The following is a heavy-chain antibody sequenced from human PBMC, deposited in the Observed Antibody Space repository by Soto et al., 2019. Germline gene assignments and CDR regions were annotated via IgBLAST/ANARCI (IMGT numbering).Heavy chain of an antibody. D-gene: IGHD3-10*01. CDR3: ATSYGSGSSPFDY. V-gene: IGHV1-69*02. CDR1: GDTFSFYT. CDR2: VNPILAMS. J-gene: IGHJ4*02. Sequence: QVQLVQSGAEVKKPGSSVKVSCKASGDTFSFYTLNWVRQAPGQGFEWVGRVNPILAMSSSAPKFQGRVSMFADKSTGTAYMALRSLRSDDTAVYYCATSYGSGSSPFDYWGQGTLVTVSS.